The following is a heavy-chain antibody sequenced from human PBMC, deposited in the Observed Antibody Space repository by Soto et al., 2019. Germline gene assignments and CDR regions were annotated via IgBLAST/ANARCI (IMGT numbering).Heavy chain of an antibody. CDR1: GGSISSGDYY. V-gene: IGHV4-30-4*02. D-gene: IGHD2-8*01. J-gene: IGHJ4*02. CDR3: ARVMLDRRDGQTHDY. Sequence: SETLSLTCTVSGGSISSGDYYWSWIRQPPGKGLEWIGYIYYSGSTYYNPSLKSRVTISVDTSKNQFSLKLSSVTAADTAVYYCARVMLDRRDGQTHDYWGQGTLVTVSS. CDR2: IYYSGST.